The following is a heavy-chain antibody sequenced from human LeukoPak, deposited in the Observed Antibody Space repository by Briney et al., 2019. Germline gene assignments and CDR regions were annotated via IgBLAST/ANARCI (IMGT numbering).Heavy chain of an antibody. V-gene: IGHV4-59*01. CDR3: ARVHLGTGAFDI. CDR1: GGSISSYY. J-gene: IGHJ3*02. D-gene: IGHD3-16*01. Sequence: SETLSLTCTVSGGSISSYYWSWIRQPPGKGLEWIGHIYYSGSTNYNPSLKSRVTISVDTSKNQFSLKLSSVTAADTAVYYCARVHLGTGAFDIWGQGTMVTVSS. CDR2: IYYSGST.